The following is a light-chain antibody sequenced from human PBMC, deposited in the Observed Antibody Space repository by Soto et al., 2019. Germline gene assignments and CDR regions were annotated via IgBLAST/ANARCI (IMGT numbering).Light chain of an antibody. CDR3: QQRSDWPPFT. CDR1: HNVNDY. CDR2: DAS. J-gene: IGKJ2*01. Sequence: VVLTQSPATLSLSPGERATLSCRASHNVNDYLAWYQQKPGQAPRLLIYDASKRATGLPARFSGSGSGTDFTLTISSLESEDSAVYYWQQRSDWPPFTFGQGTKVEIK. V-gene: IGKV3-11*01.